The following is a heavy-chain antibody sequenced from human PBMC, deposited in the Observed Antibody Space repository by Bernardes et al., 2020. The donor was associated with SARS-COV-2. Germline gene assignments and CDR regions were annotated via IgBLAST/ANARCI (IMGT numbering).Heavy chain of an antibody. Sequence: GGSLRLSCAASGFTFSSYSMNWVRQAPGKGLEWVSSISSSSSYIYHADSVKGRFTISRDNAKNSLYLQMNSLRAEDTAVYYCARILTYYYDSSGYWPGAFDIWGQGTMVTVSS. CDR2: ISSSSSYI. CDR3: ARILTYYYDSSGYWPGAFDI. D-gene: IGHD3-22*01. J-gene: IGHJ3*02. V-gene: IGHV3-21*01. CDR1: GFTFSSYS.